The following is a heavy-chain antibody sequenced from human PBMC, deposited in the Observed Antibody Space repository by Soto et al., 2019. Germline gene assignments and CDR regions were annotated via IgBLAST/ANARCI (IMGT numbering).Heavy chain of an antibody. Sequence: EVQLLESGGGLVQPGGSLRLSCAASGFTFSSYAMSWVRQAPGKGLEWVSAISGSGGSTYYADSVKGRFTISRDNSKNTLYLQMNSLRAEDTAVYYCAKDPGYCSSTSCYYGRGYYYYYYGMDVWGQGTTVTVSS. D-gene: IGHD2-2*01. CDR3: AKDPGYCSSTSCYYGRGYYYYYYGMDV. CDR2: ISGSGGST. J-gene: IGHJ6*02. CDR1: GFTFSSYA. V-gene: IGHV3-23*01.